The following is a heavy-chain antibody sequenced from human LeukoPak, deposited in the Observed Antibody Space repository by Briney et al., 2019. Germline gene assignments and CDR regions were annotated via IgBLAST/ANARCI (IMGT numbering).Heavy chain of an antibody. CDR2: ISSTSSYI. D-gene: IGHD6-19*01. CDR1: GFSFSSYS. CDR3: ARASSGWVVDLYYFDY. Sequence: GGSLRLSCAASGFSFSSYSMNWVRQAPGKGLEWVSSISSTSSYIYYADSVKGRFTISRDNAKNSLYLQMNSLRAEDTAVYYCARASSGWVVDLYYFDYWGQGTLVTVSS. V-gene: IGHV3-21*01. J-gene: IGHJ4*02.